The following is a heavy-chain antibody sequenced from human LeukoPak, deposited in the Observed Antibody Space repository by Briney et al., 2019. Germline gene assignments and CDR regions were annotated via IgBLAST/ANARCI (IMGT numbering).Heavy chain of an antibody. CDR1: GGSISRYY. D-gene: IGHD3-10*01. V-gene: IGHV4-59*01. Sequence: SETLSLTCTVSGGSISRYYWSWIRQPPGKGLEWIGYIYYSGITNYNPSLKSRVTISVDTSKNQFSMKLSSVTAADPAVYYCARGAMRGGRAYYYYYYMDVCGKGTTVTVSS. CDR2: IYYSGIT. CDR3: ARGAMRGGRAYYYYYYMDV. J-gene: IGHJ6*03.